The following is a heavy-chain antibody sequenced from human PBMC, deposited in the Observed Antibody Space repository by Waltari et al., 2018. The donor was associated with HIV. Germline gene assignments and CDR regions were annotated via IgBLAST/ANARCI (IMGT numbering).Heavy chain of an antibody. V-gene: IGHV4-39*01. CDR3: ARLRTTAWDYDGPYHCDF. Sequence: QLQLQESGPGLVKPSETLSLTCTVSGESLTSGSFYWSWIRTTPGQGLPWIGCIYSSGRTSYNPALKSRVTISIDPSKNPLSLKLNSVTGADTAVYYCARLRTTAWDYDGPYHCDFSGQGTLVTVSS. J-gene: IGHJ4*02. D-gene: IGHD1-1*01. CDR1: GESLTSGSFY. CDR2: IYSSGRT.